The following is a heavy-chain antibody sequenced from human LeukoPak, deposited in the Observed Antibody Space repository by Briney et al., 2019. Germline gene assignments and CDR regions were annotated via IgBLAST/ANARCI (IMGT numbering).Heavy chain of an antibody. CDR1: GGTFSSYA. CDR3: ARAGYYDYVWGSYRMYYFDY. CDR2: IIPIFGTA. D-gene: IGHD3-16*02. V-gene: IGHV1-69*13. J-gene: IGHJ4*02. Sequence: GASVKVSCKASGGTFSSYAISWVRQAPGQGLEWMGGIIPIFGTANYAQKFQGRVTITADESTSTAYMELSSLRSEDTAVYYCARAGYYDYVWGSYRMYYFDYWGQGTLVTVSS.